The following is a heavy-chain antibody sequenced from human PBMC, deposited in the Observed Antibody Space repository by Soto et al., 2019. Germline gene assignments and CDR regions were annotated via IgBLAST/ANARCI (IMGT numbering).Heavy chain of an antibody. V-gene: IGHV1-69*01. CDR3: ARDQGYYYGPDDYFDY. Sequence: QVQLVQSGAEVKKPGSSVKVSCKASGGTFSSYAISWVRQAPGQGLEWMGGIIPIFGTANYAQKFQGRVTITADESTSTAYMELSSVRSEDTDVDYCARDQGYYYGPDDYFDYWVQGTLVTVSS. CDR2: IIPIFGTA. D-gene: IGHD3-10*01. J-gene: IGHJ4*02. CDR1: GGTFSSYA.